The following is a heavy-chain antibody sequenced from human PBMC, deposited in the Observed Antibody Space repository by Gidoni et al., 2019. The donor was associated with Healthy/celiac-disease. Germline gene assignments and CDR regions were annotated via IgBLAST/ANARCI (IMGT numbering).Heavy chain of an antibody. CDR1: GGSISSGGYS. CDR3: ARSDDSSGYYYFDY. CDR2: IYHSGST. J-gene: IGHJ4*02. V-gene: IGHV4-30-2*01. Sequence: QLQLQESGSGLVKPSQTLSLTCAVSGGSISSGGYSWSWIRQPPGKGLEWIGYIYHSGSTYYNPALKSRVTISVDRSKIQFSLKLSSVTAADTAVYYCARSDDSSGYYYFDYWGQGTLVTVSS. D-gene: IGHD3-22*01.